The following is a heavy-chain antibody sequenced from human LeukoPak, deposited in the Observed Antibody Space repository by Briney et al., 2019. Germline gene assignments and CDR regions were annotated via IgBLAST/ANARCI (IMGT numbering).Heavy chain of an antibody. V-gene: IGHV3-48*02. CDR3: TRGRYQFLGPNDS. CDR2: ITTNSAK. D-gene: IGHD2/OR15-2a*01. CDR1: GFSLSDYG. Sequence: GGSLRLSCAASGFSLSDYGISWARQAPGKGLEWISYITTNSAKFYADPVRGRIAISRDNDKNSVYLQMNSLRDEDTAVYYCTRGRYQFLGPNDSWGQGSLVTVSS. J-gene: IGHJ4*02.